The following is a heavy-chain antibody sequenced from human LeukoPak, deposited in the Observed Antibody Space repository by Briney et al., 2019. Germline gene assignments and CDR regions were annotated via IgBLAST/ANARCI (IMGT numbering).Heavy chain of an antibody. CDR1: GFTFSSYA. CDR2: ISYDGSNK. Sequence: GGSLRLSCAASGFTFSSYAMHWVRQAPGKGLEWVAVISYDGSNKYYADSVKGRFTISRDNSKNTLYLQMNSLRAEDTAVYYCAKGTEPAAAGGFDYWGQGTLVTVSS. V-gene: IGHV3-30*04. CDR3: AKGTEPAAAGGFDY. J-gene: IGHJ4*02. D-gene: IGHD2-2*01.